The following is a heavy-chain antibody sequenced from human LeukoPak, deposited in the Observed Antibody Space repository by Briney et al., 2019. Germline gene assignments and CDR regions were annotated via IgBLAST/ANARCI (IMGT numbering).Heavy chain of an antibody. CDR2: IYTTGTT. J-gene: IGHJ4*02. D-gene: IGHD1-26*01. V-gene: IGHV4-4*07. Sequence: KTSETLSLTCTVSSGSIRSYYWGWVRQPPGKGLEWIGRIYTTGTTQYNPSLKSRVTMSVDTSTNQFSLNLRSMTAADMAVYYCGRQGYTARYYFFDHWSQGTLVAVS. CDR1: SGSIRSYY. CDR3: GRQGYTARYYFFDH.